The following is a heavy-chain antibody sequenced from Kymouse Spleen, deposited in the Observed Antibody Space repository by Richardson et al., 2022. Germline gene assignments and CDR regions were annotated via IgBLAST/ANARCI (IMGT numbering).Heavy chain of an antibody. J-gene: IGHJ6*02. D-gene: IGHD7-27*02. CDR3: ARVLTGDQDYYYYGMDV. V-gene: IGHV4-39*01. CDR1: GGSISSSSYY. Sequence: QLQLQESGPGLVKPSETLSLTCTVSGGSISSSSYYWGWIRQPPGKGLEWIGSIYYSGSTYYNPSLKSRVTISVDTSKNQFSLKLSSVTAADTAVYYCARVLTGDQDYYYYGMDVWGQGTTVTVSS. CDR2: IYYSGST.